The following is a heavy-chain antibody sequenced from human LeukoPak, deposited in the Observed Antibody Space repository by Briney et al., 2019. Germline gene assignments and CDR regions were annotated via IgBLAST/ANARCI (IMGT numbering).Heavy chain of an antibody. Sequence: PGGSLRLSCAASGFTFSSYEMNWVRQAPGKGLEWVSYISSSGSTIYYADSVKGRFTISRDNSKNTLYPQMNSLRAEDTAVYYCARDRVDGSGQKLDGFDYWGQGTLVIVSS. V-gene: IGHV3-48*03. CDR3: ARDRVDGSGQKLDGFDY. J-gene: IGHJ4*02. D-gene: IGHD3-22*01. CDR1: GFTFSSYE. CDR2: ISSSGSTI.